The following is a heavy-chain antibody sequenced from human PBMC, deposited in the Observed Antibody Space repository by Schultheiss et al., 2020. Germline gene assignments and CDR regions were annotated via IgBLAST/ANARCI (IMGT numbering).Heavy chain of an antibody. V-gene: IGHV1-2*02. J-gene: IGHJ2*01. Sequence: ASVKVSCKASGYTFSGYYMHWVRQAPGQGLEWMGWINPNSGGTSYAQNFQDRVTMTRDTSISTAYMELSRLRSDDTAVYYCARDSGTTDWTTPDWYFDLWGRGTLVTVSS. CDR2: INPNSGGT. CDR1: GYTFSGYY. CDR3: ARDSGTTDWTTPDWYFDL. D-gene: IGHD1-1*01.